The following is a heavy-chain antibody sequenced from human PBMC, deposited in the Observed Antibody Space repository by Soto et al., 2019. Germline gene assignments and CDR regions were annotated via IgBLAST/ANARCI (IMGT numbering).Heavy chain of an antibody. CDR3: ARDLRPSYGMDV. J-gene: IGHJ6*02. Sequence: GGSLRLSCAASGFPFSDYYMSWIRQAPGKGLEWVSYISSSSSYTNYADSVRGRFTISRDNAKNSLYLQMNSLRAEDTAVYYCARDLRPSYGMDVWGQGTTVTVSS. V-gene: IGHV3-11*06. CDR1: GFPFSDYY. CDR2: ISSSSSYT.